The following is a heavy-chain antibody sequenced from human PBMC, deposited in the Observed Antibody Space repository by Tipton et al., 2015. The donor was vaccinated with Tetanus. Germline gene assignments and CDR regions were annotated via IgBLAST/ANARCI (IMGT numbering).Heavy chain of an antibody. CDR3: ARDRLWFGELSHYYYYGMDV. CDR1: GFTFSSYS. CDR2: ISSSSSTI. J-gene: IGHJ6*02. D-gene: IGHD3-10*01. Sequence: SLRLSCAASGFTFSSYSMNWVRQAPGKGLEWVSYISSSSSTIYYADSVKGRFTISRDNAKNSLYLQMNGLRDEDTAVYYCARDRLWFGELSHYYYYGMDVWGQGTTVTVSS. V-gene: IGHV3-48*02.